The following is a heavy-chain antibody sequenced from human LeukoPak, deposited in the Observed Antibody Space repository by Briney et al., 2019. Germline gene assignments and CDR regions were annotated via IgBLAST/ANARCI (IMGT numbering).Heavy chain of an antibody. CDR1: GFTFGDYW. Sequence: GGSLRLSCAASGFTFGDYWMSWVRQAPGKGLEWVANIKQDGGEKYYVDSVKGRFTISRDNAKNSLYLQMNSLRTEDTAVYYCAKSGNNRFDYWGQGTLVTVSS. V-gene: IGHV3-7*03. CDR3: AKSGNNRFDY. J-gene: IGHJ4*02. D-gene: IGHD4-23*01. CDR2: IKQDGGEK.